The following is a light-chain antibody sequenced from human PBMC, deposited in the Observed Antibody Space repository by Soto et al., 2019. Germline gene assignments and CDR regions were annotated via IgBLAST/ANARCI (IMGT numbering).Light chain of an antibody. J-gene: IGKJ1*01. CDR1: QSVSSCY. CDR3: QQYGSSPRT. CDR2: GLS. Sequence: EMVLTQSPGALSLSPGERATLSCRASQSVSSCYLAWYQQKRGEAHRRLVYGLSTRASGIPHRFSGSGSGTDFTLTISRLEHEDLAVYYCQQYGSSPRTFGQGTKVEIK. V-gene: IGKV3-20*01.